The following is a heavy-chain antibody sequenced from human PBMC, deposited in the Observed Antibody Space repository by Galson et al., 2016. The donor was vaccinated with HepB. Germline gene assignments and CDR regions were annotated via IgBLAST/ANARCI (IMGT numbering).Heavy chain of an antibody. V-gene: IGHV3-30*18. CDR1: GFTFSASG. J-gene: IGHJ6*04. D-gene: IGHD3/OR15-3a*01. Sequence: SLRLSCAASGFTFSASGMHWVRQAPGKGPEWLAVISFDGSNQFYADSVKGRFTISRDNSNNTLHLQMHSLRVEDTAFYYCAKDIGRGTSYYFYGMDVWGKGTTVTVSS. CDR2: ISFDGSNQ. CDR3: AKDIGRGTSYYFYGMDV.